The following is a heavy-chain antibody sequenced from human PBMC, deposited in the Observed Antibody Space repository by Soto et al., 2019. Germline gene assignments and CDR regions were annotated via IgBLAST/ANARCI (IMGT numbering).Heavy chain of an antibody. CDR2: ISYDGSNK. CDR3: ARDVTSIAAAGTIDY. V-gene: IGHV3-30-3*01. Sequence: GGSLRLSCAASGFTFSSYAMHWVRQAPGKGLEWVAVISYDGSNKYYADSVKGRFTISRDNSKNTLYLQMNSLRAEDTAVYYCARDVTSIAAAGTIDYWGQGTLVTVSS. J-gene: IGHJ4*02. CDR1: GFTFSSYA. D-gene: IGHD6-13*01.